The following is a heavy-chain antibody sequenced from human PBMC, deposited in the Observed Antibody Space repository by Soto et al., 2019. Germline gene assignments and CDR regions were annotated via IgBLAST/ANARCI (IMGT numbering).Heavy chain of an antibody. D-gene: IGHD1-26*01. J-gene: IGHJ4*02. V-gene: IGHV3-30*18. CDR2: MSYDGSNE. CDR1: GFTFSTYG. Sequence: QVQLVESGGGVVQPGRSLRLSCAASGFTFSTYGMYWVRQAPGKGLEWVAVMSYDGSNEYYADSVKGRFTISRDNSKSTLYLQMNSLRAEDTAVYYCGKKKSGSYRQGCDYWGQGTLVTVSS. CDR3: GKKKSGSYRQGCDY.